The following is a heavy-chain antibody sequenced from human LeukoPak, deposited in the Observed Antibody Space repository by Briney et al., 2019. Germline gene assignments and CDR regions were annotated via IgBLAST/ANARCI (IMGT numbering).Heavy chain of an antibody. CDR3: VKESGAKGDY. CDR2: IHGGGSTT. D-gene: IGHD2-15*01. V-gene: IGHV3-23*01. CDR1: GFTFSSYA. Sequence: GGSLRLSCAASGFTFSSYAMSWVRQAPGKGLEWVSSIHGGGSTTFYTDSVRGRFTISRDNSKNKVYLQMNGLRAEDTGIYYCVKESGAKGDYWGQGTLVTVSS. J-gene: IGHJ4*02.